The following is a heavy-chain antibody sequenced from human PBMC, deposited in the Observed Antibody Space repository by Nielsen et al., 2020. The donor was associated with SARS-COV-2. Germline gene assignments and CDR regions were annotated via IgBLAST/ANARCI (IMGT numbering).Heavy chain of an antibody. J-gene: IGHJ4*02. Sequence: GGSLRLSCAASGFRFDDYAMYWVRQMPGKGLEWMGIIYPGDSDTRYSPSFQGQVTISADKSISTAYLQWSSLKASDTAMYYCARRATWGFDYWGQGTLVTVSS. CDR1: GFRFDDYA. V-gene: IGHV5-51*01. D-gene: IGHD7-27*01. CDR3: ARRATWGFDY. CDR2: IYPGDSDT.